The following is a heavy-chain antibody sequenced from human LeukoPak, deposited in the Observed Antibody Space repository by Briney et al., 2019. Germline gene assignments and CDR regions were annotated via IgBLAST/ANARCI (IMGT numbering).Heavy chain of an antibody. J-gene: IGHJ5*02. Sequence: GGSLRLSCAASGFTPSNYDMNWVRRAPGKGLEWVSSISTSSRYIYYKDSVRGRFTISRDDAKNSLYLEMNSLRAEDTAVYYCARADCSSSTCYLRRSWFDPWGQGTLVTVSS. CDR2: ISTSSRYI. CDR1: GFTPSNYD. D-gene: IGHD2-2*01. CDR3: ARADCSSSTCYLRRSWFDP. V-gene: IGHV3-21*01.